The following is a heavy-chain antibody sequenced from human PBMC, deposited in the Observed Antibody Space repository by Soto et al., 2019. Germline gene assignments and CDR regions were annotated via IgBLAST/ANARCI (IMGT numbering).Heavy chain of an antibody. CDR2: FSGSGGRT. CDR3: AKEDWNYEVV. V-gene: IGHV3-23*01. J-gene: IGHJ4*02. CDR1: GLTFSSYP. D-gene: IGHD1-7*01. Sequence: GGSLRLSCAASGLTFSSYPWSGVRQAPGRGLEWVSAFSGSGGRTYYADSVKGRFTISRDNSKNTLYLQMNSLRAEDTAVYYCAKEDWNYEVVWGQGTLVTVSS.